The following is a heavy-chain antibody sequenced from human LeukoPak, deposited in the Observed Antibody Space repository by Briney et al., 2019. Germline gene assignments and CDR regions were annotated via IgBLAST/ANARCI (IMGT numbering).Heavy chain of an antibody. V-gene: IGHV4-59*01. CDR1: GGSISGYY. D-gene: IGHD5-12*01. J-gene: IGHJ4*02. CDR3: ARGSGYEHSFDY. CDR2: IYYSGST. Sequence: SETLSLTCTVSGGSISGYYWSWSRQPPGKGLEWIGYIYYSGSTNYNPSLKSRVTISVDTSKNQFSLKLSSVTAADTAVYYCARGSGYEHSFDYWGQGTLVTVSS.